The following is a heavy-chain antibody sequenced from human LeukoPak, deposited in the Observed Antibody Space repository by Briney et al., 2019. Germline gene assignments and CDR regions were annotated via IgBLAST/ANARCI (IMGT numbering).Heavy chain of an antibody. CDR2: IGSGGDTT. CDR1: GFTFSSYS. D-gene: IGHD3-9*01. J-gene: IGHJ4*02. V-gene: IGHV3-48*01. Sequence: GGSLRLSCAASGFTFSSYSMNWVRQAPGKGLEWVSGIGSGGDTTYYTVPVKGRVTVSRDNSKNTLYLQFNSLTAEDTAIYYCARDVRYFDTFDYWGPGTLVTVSS. CDR3: ARDVRYFDTFDY.